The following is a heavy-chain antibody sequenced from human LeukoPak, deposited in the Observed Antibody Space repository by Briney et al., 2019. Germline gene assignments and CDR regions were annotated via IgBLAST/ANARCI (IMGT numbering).Heavy chain of an antibody. CDR3: ARDHVTMIVPFY. D-gene: IGHD3-22*01. CDR1: GFTFSSYA. J-gene: IGHJ4*02. Sequence: GRSLRLSCAASGFTFSSYAMHWVRQAPGKGLEWVAVISYDGSNKYYADSAKGRFTISRDNSKNTLYLQMNSLRAEDTAVYYCARDHVTMIVPFYWGQGTLVTVSS. CDR2: ISYDGSNK. V-gene: IGHV3-30-3*01.